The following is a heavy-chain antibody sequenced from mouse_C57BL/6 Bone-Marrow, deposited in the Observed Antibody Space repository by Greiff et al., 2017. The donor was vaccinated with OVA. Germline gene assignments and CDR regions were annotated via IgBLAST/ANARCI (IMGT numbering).Heavy chain of an antibody. CDR2: IDPSDSYT. V-gene: IGHV1-50*01. CDR3: ASYVNPFAY. J-gene: IGHJ3*01. Sequence: QVQLQQPGAELVKPGASVKLSCKASGYTFTSYWMQWVKQRPGQGLEWIGEIDPSDSYTNYNQKFKGKATLTVDTSSSTAYMQLSSLTSEDSAVYYCASYVNPFAYWGQGTLVTVSA. CDR1: GYTFTSYW. D-gene: IGHD2-1*01.